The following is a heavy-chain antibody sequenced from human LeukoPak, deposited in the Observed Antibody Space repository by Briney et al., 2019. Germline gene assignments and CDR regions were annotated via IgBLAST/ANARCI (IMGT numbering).Heavy chain of an antibody. CDR2: IYTSGST. J-gene: IGHJ6*03. V-gene: IGHV4-4*07. Sequence: PSETLSLTCTVSGGSISSYYWSWIRQPAGKGLEWIGRIYTSGSTNYNPSLKSRVTMSVDTSKNQFSLKLSSVTAADTAVYYCARGLSSYYYYYMDVWGKGTTVTVSS. CDR3: ARGLSSYYYYYMDV. CDR1: GGSISSYY. D-gene: IGHD3-16*01.